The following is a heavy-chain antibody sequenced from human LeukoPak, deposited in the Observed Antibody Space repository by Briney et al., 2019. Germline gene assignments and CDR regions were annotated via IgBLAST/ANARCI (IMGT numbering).Heavy chain of an antibody. D-gene: IGHD5-18*01. Sequence: SETLSLTCAVYGGSFSGYYWSWIRQPPGKGLEWIGEINHSGSTNYNPSLKSRVTISVDTSKNQFSLKLSSVTAADTAVYYCARDSDTAMVPLDYWGQGTLVTVSS. V-gene: IGHV4-34*01. CDR2: INHSGST. CDR1: GGSFSGYY. J-gene: IGHJ4*02. CDR3: ARDSDTAMVPLDY.